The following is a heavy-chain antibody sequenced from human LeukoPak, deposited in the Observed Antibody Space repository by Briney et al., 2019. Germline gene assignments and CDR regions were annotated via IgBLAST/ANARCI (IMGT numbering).Heavy chain of an antibody. D-gene: IGHD6-19*01. CDR3: VRENVLAVAGKNYYYGMDV. CDR2: ITGSSGTI. V-gene: IGHV3-48*01. CDR1: GFTFSSYS. J-gene: IGHJ6*02. Sequence: GGSLRLSCAASGFTFSSYSMNWVRQAPGKGLEWISYITGSSGTIYYADSVKGRFTISRDNAKNSLYLQMNSLRAEDTAVYYCVRENVLAVAGKNYYYGMDVWGQGITVTVSS.